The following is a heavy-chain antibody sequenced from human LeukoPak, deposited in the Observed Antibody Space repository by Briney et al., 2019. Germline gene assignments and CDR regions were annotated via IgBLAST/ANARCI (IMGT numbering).Heavy chain of an antibody. CDR1: GYTFRNFG. CDR2: LSGYNGNT. CDR3: ARDPGSFLSSSGWLNWFGP. V-gene: IGHV1-18*01. Sequence: ASVKVSCKTSGYTFRNFGISWVRQAPGQGLEWMGCLSGYNGNTNYAQKFQGRVTMTTDTSTSTVYMELRSLRSDDTAVYYCARDPGSFLSSSGWLNWFGPWGQGTLVTVSS. D-gene: IGHD6-19*01. J-gene: IGHJ5*02.